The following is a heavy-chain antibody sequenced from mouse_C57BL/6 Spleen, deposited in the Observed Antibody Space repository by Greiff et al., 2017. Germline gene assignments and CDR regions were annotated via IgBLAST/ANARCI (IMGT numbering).Heavy chain of an antibody. CDR1: GYTFTSYW. D-gene: IGHD1-1*01. J-gene: IGHJ3*01. CDR3: ARWDYYYGSSGGFAY. CDR2: IHPNSGST. V-gene: IGHV1-64*01. Sequence: QVQLKQPGAELVKPGASVKLSCKASGYTFTSYWMHWVKQRPGQGLEWIGMIHPNSGSTNYNEKFKSKATLTVDKSSSTAYMQLSSLTSEDSAVYYCARWDYYYGSSGGFAYWGQGTLVTVSA.